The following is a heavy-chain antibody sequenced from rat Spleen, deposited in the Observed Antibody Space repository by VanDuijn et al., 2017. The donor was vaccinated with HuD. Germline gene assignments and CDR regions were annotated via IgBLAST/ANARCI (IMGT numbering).Heavy chain of an antibody. CDR2: ISYDGSTT. CDR1: GFTFSDYY. J-gene: IGHJ3*01. CDR3: ARKGGYYYSGEWFAY. D-gene: IGHD1-1*01. V-gene: IGHV5-20*01. Sequence: EVQLVESGGGLVQPGRSLKLSCAASGFTFSDYYMAWVRQAPTKGLEWVASISYDGSTTYYRDSVKGRFIISRDNAKNTLYLQMDSLRSEDTATYYCARKGGYYYSGEWFAYWGQGTLVTVSS.